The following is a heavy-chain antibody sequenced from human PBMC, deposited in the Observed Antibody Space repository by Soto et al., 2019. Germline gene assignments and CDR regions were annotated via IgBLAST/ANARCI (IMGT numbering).Heavy chain of an antibody. CDR2: INHSGST. V-gene: IGHV4-34*01. D-gene: IGHD3-9*01. CDR1: GGSFSGYY. CDR3: ARGGRWATYYDILTGYYEYFQH. Sequence: SETLSLTCAVYGGSFSGYYWSWIRQPPGKGLEWIGEINHSGSTNYNPSLKSRVTISVDTSKNQFSLKLSSVTAADTAVYYCARGGRWATYYDILTGYYEYFQHWGQGTLVT. J-gene: IGHJ1*01.